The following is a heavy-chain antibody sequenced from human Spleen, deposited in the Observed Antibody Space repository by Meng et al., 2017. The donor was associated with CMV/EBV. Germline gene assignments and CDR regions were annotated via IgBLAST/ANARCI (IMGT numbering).Heavy chain of an antibody. D-gene: IGHD3-16*01. CDR2: ISASGNII. CDR1: GFPLSSYE. J-gene: IGHJ4*02. V-gene: IGHV3-48*03. Sequence: GESLKISCAASGFPLSSYEMNWVRQAPGKGLEWFSYISASGNIIYDAESVKGRFTISRDNARNSMYLQLNSLRAEDTAVYYCARESGPQYYVDTRGFAVWGQGTLVTVSS. CDR3: ARESGPQYYVDTRGFAV.